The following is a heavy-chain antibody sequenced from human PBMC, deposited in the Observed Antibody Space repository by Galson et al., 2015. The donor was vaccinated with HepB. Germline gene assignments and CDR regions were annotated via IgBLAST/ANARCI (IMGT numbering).Heavy chain of an antibody. CDR1: RFTFDNYG. D-gene: IGHD3-22*01. CDR3: AKDPHYFESSGTYFTPHYFGY. V-gene: IGHV3-23*01. J-gene: IGHJ4*02. Sequence: SLRLSCAASRFTFDNYGMSWVRQAPGKGLEWVSSISHSGRRTYYTDAVKGRFTISRDNSRDTLYLQMDSLRVEDTAVYFCAKDPHYFESSGTYFTPHYFGYWGQGTPVTVSS. CDR2: ISHSGRRT.